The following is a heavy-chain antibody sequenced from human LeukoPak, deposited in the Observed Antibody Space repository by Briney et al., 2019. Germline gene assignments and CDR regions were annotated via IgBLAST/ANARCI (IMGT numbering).Heavy chain of an antibody. J-gene: IGHJ5*02. D-gene: IGHD3-3*01. Sequence: GASVKVSCKASGYTFTSYYMHWVRQAPGQGLEWMGIINPSGDSTSYAQKFQGRVTMTRDTSTSTVYMELSSLRSEDTAVYYCAREALTYYDFWSGYYPNPFDPWGQGTLVTVSS. CDR2: INPSGDST. V-gene: IGHV1-46*01. CDR3: AREALTYYDFWSGYYPNPFDP. CDR1: GYTFTSYY.